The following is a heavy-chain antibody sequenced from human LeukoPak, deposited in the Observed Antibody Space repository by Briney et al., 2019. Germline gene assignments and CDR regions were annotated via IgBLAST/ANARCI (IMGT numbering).Heavy chain of an antibody. CDR1: GFTFSGYW. J-gene: IGHJ4*02. CDR2: INSDGSNT. Sequence: GGSLRLSCVASGFTFSGYWMHWVRQAPGKGLVWVSGINSDGSNTNYAASVKGRFTISRDNAKNTPYLQMNSLRAEDTDVYYCASDRKQEPTYDYWGRGTLVTVSS. V-gene: IGHV3-74*01. D-gene: IGHD6-13*01. CDR3: ASDRKQEPTYDY.